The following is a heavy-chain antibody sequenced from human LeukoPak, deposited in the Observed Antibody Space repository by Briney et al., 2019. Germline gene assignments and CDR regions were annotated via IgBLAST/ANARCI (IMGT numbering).Heavy chain of an antibody. CDR3: AREYGYYFDS. Sequence: PGGSLRLSCAASGFTFSSYGMHWVRQAPGKGLEWVANIKEDGSEKYYVDSVTGRFTISRDNAKNLLYLQMNSLRAEDTAVYFCAREYGYYFDSWGQGTLVTVSS. V-gene: IGHV3-7*01. CDR1: GFTFSSYG. J-gene: IGHJ4*02. D-gene: IGHD3-22*01. CDR2: IKEDGSEK.